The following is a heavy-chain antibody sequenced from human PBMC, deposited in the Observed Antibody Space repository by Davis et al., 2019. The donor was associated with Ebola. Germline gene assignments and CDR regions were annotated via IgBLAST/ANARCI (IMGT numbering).Heavy chain of an antibody. J-gene: IGHJ6*03. V-gene: IGHV4-34*01. CDR3: ARGRSSGWYYYYYYYMDV. D-gene: IGHD6-19*01. CDR1: GGSFSGYY. Sequence: PSETLSLTCAVYGGSFSGYYWSWIRQHPGKGLEWIGYIYYSGSTYYNPSLKSRVTISVDTSKNQFSLKLSSVTAADTAVYYCARGRSSGWYYYYYYYMDVWGKGTTVTVSS. CDR2: IYYSGST.